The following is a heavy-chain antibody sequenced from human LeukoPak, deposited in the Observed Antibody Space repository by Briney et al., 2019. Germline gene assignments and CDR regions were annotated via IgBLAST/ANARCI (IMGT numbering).Heavy chain of an antibody. CDR3: AKEIAVAGTKRNAFDI. V-gene: IGHV3-23*01. J-gene: IGHJ3*02. CDR2: ISGSGGST. Sequence: GGSLRLSCAAFGFTFSSYAMSWVRQAPGKGLEWVSAISGSGGSTYYADSVKGRFTISRDNSKNTLYLQMNSLRAEDTAVYYCAKEIAVAGTKRNAFDIWGQGTMVTVSS. CDR1: GFTFSSYA. D-gene: IGHD6-19*01.